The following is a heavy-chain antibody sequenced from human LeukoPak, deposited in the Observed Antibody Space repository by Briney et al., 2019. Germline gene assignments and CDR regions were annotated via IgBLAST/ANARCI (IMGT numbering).Heavy chain of an antibody. CDR2: ISNDGNNK. CDR3: AKDGLMRFFDY. J-gene: IGHJ4*02. Sequence: GGSLRLSCAASGFIFSSYDMYWVRQAPGKGLEWVAVISNDGNNKQYADSVKGRFTISRDNSKNTLYLQMNSLRADDTAVYHCAKDGLMRFFDYWGQGTLVTVSS. V-gene: IGHV3-30*18. D-gene: IGHD2-8*01. CDR1: GFIFSSYD.